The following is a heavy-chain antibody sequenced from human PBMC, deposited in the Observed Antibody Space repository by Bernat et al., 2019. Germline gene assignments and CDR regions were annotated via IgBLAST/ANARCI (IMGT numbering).Heavy chain of an antibody. Sequence: QVQLVQSGAEVKKPGASVKVSCKASGYTFTTYAMHWVRQAPGQRLEWMGWINARNGDTKYSQKFQGRVTITRDTSATTAYMEVSGLRSEDTAGYYCARGGYSSSSYVNWFDPWGQGTLVTVSS. J-gene: IGHJ5*02. D-gene: IGHD6-6*01. V-gene: IGHV1-3*01. CDR3: ARGGYSSSSYVNWFDP. CDR1: GYTFTTYA. CDR2: INARNGDT.